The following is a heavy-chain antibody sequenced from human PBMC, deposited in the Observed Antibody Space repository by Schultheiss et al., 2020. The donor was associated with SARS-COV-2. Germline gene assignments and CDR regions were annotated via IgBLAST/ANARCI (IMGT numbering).Heavy chain of an antibody. V-gene: IGHV3-30-3*01. CDR3: ARQNDFWSGYPWGGYYYGMDV. D-gene: IGHD3-3*01. Sequence: GGSLRLSCAASGFTFSSYAMHWVRQAPGKGLEWVAVISYDGSNKYYADSVKGRFTISRDNSMNTLYLQMNSLRAEDTAVYYCARQNDFWSGYPWGGYYYGMDVWGQGTTVTVSS. CDR2: ISYDGSNK. J-gene: IGHJ6*02. CDR1: GFTFSSYA.